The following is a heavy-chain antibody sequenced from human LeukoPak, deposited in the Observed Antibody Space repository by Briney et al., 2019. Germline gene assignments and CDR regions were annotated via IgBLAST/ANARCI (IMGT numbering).Heavy chain of an antibody. Sequence: GGSLRLSCAASGFTFDDYAMHWVRQAPGKGLEWVSGISWNGGSIGYADSVKGRFTISRDNAKNSLYLQMNSLRAEDTALYYCAKEIMVSPGGMDVWGQGTTVTVSS. CDR2: ISWNGGSI. D-gene: IGHD3-10*01. CDR1: GFTFDDYA. CDR3: AKEIMVSPGGMDV. J-gene: IGHJ6*02. V-gene: IGHV3-9*01.